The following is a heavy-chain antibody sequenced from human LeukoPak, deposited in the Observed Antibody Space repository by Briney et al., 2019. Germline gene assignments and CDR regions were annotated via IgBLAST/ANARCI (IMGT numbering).Heavy chain of an antibody. CDR1: GYIFSGYY. CDR2: INPNSGGT. CDR3: ARGIGLGRYYNPSDY. J-gene: IGHJ4*02. D-gene: IGHD3-10*01. V-gene: IGHV1-2*02. Sequence: GASVKVSCKASGYIFSGYYMHWVRQAPGQGLEWMGWINPNSGGTNYAQKVQGRVTMTRDTSISTAYMELSRLRSDDTAAYYCARGIGLGRYYNPSDYWGQGNLVTVSS.